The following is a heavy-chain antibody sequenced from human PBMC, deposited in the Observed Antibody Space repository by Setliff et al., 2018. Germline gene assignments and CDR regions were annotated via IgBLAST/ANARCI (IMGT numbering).Heavy chain of an antibody. CDR1: GYTFSTYG. V-gene: IGHV1-18*01. Sequence: PGPQVKVSCKASGYTFSTYGIAWVRQAPGQGLEWMGWISPYNGYIIYAHKFQGRVTMTTDTSTGTADMELRNLRSDDTAVYYCTRDTNIVVVPPHRTAFDIWGQGTMVTVSS. CDR2: ISPYNGYI. D-gene: IGHD2-2*01. J-gene: IGHJ3*02. CDR3: TRDTNIVVVPPHRTAFDI.